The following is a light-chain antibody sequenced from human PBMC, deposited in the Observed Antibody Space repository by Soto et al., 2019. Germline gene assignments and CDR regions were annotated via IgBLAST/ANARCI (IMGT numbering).Light chain of an antibody. CDR2: DVT. CDR1: NSEVGGYNY. CDR3: SSYTTSNTRQIV. J-gene: IGLJ1*01. Sequence: SSLTQPASLSGSPGQSITISCTGTNSEVGGYNYVSWYQHHPGKAPKLIIYDVTNRPSGVSNPFSGSKSGNTASLTISGLQPEDEADYYCSSYTTSNTRQIVFGTGTKVTVL. V-gene: IGLV2-14*03.